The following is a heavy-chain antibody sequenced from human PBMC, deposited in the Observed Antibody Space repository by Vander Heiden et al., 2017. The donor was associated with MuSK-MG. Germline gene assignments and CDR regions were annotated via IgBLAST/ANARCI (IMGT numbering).Heavy chain of an antibody. CDR1: GGSFSGYY. D-gene: IGHD6-19*01. V-gene: IGHV4-34*01. J-gene: IGHJ4*02. CDR3: ARGRRAGTPFY. CDR2: INHSGST. Sequence: QVQLQQWGAGLLKPSETLSLTCAVYGGSFSGYYWSWIRQPPGKGLEWIGEINHSGSTNYNPSLKIRVTISVDTSKNQFSLKLSSVTAADTAVYYCARGRRAGTPFYWGQGTLVTVSS.